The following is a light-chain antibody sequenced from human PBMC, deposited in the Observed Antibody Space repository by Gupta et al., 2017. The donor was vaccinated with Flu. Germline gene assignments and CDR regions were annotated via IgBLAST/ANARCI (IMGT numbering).Light chain of an antibody. CDR3: QQRANWPPLT. CDR2: DVS. J-gene: IGKJ4*01. Sequence: EIVLTQSPGILSLSPGERATLSCRASQDIGNFLAWYQQTPGQPPRLLISDVSNRATGIPDRFSGSGSGTDVTLTISSLEPEDFAVYYGQQRANWPPLTFGGGTRVEIK. V-gene: IGKV3-11*01. CDR1: QDIGNF.